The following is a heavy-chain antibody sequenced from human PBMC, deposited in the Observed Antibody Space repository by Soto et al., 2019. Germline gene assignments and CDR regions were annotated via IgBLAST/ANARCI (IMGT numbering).Heavy chain of an antibody. D-gene: IGHD4-17*01. CDR3: ARNDYGAAETRTQIYYYYGMDV. CDR2: IYHSGST. CDR1: GGSISSSNW. V-gene: IGHV4-4*02. J-gene: IGHJ6*02. Sequence: QVQLQESGPGLVKPSGTLSLTCAVSGGSISSSNWWSWVRQPPGKGLGWIGEIYHSGSTNYNPSLKSRVTISVDKSKNQFSLKLSSVTAADTAVYYCARNDYGAAETRTQIYYYYGMDVWGQGTTVTVSS.